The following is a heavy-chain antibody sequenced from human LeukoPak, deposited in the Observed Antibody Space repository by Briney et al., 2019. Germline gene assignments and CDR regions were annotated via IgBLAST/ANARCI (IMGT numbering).Heavy chain of an antibody. D-gene: IGHD3-22*01. J-gene: IGHJ6*03. CDR3: ARGLHYYDSSGYYGYYYYYMDV. CDR2: MNPNSGNT. Sequence: ASVKVSCKASGYTFTSYDINWVRQATGQGLEWMGWMNPNSGNTGYAQKFQGRVTITRNTSISTAYMELSSLRSEDTAAYYCARGLHYYDSSGYYGYYYYYMDVWGKGTSVTVSS. V-gene: IGHV1-8*03. CDR1: GYTFTSYD.